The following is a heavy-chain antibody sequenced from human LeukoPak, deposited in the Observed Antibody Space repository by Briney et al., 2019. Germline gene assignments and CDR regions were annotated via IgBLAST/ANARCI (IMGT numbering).Heavy chain of an antibody. Sequence: SQTLSLTCSVSGGSISSSDYYWGWIRQPRGKGLEWIGTMFYSGITYYSPSLKSRVTISVDTSKNQFSLKLSSVTAADTAVYFCARHGSSGVVITNFDYWGQGTLVTVSS. J-gene: IGHJ4*02. D-gene: IGHD3-3*01. V-gene: IGHV4-39*01. CDR3: ARHGSSGVVITNFDY. CDR1: GGSISSSDYY. CDR2: MFYSGIT.